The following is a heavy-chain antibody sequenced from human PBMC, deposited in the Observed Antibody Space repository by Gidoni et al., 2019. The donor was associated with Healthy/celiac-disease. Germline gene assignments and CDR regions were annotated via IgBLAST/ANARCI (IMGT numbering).Heavy chain of an antibody. CDR2: ISYDGSNK. CDR1: VFTFSSYA. Sequence: QVQLVESGAGVVPPGRALRPACAASVFTFSSYAMHWVRQAPGTGLEWGAVISYDGSNKYYAESVKGRFTISSDNSKNTLYLQMNSLRAENTAVYYCAKLPPARGYYYYGMDVWGQGTTVTVSS. D-gene: IGHD2-2*01. J-gene: IGHJ6*02. V-gene: IGHV3-30*18. CDR3: AKLPPARGYYYYGMDV.